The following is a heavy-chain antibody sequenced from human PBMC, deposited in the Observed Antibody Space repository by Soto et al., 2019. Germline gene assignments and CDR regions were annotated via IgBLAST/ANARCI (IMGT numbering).Heavy chain of an antibody. CDR2: IYYSGST. CDR1: GGSISSYY. J-gene: IGHJ4*02. Sequence: SETLSLTCTVSGGSISSYYWSWIRQPPGKGLEWIGYIYYSGSTNYNPSFKSRVTISVDTSKNHFSLKLSSVTAADTAVYYCARAGYCSGGSCSSAPLAYWGQGTLVTVSS. CDR3: ARAGYCSGGSCSSAPLAY. D-gene: IGHD2-15*01. V-gene: IGHV4-59*01.